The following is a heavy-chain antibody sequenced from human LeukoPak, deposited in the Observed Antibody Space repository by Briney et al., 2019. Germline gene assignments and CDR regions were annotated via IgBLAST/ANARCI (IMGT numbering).Heavy chain of an antibody. Sequence: ASVKVSCKASGYTSTDYYMHWVRQAPGQGLEWMGWINPRSGGTNYAQKFQGRVTMTRDTSISAAYMDLSRLISDDTAVYYCARTHGEAAAEAYFDYWGQGTLVTVSP. CDR1: GYTSTDYY. J-gene: IGHJ4*02. CDR2: INPRSGGT. CDR3: ARTHGEAAAEAYFDY. D-gene: IGHD6-13*01. V-gene: IGHV1-2*02.